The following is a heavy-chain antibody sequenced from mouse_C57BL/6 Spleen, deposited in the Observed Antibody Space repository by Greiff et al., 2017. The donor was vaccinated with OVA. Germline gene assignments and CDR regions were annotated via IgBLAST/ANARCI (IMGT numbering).Heavy chain of an antibody. CDR1: GYAFTNYL. J-gene: IGHJ2*01. Sequence: VQLQESGAELVRPGTSVKVSCKASGYAFTNYLIEWVKQRPGQGLEWIGVINPGSGGTNYNEKFKGKATLTADKSSSTAYMQLSSLTSEDSAVYFCARGPVTTGYYFDYWGQGTTLTVSS. V-gene: IGHV1-54*01. CDR2: INPGSGGT. D-gene: IGHD2-2*01. CDR3: ARGPVTTGYYFDY.